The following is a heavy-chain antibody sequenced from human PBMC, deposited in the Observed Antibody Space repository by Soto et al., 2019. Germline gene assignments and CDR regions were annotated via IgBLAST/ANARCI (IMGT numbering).Heavy chain of an antibody. CDR2: IIPIFGTT. J-gene: IGHJ4*02. CDR1: GGTFRSSG. D-gene: IGHD3-22*01. V-gene: IGHV1-69*01. CDR3: ARDYYYSSGYPGY. Sequence: QVQLVQSGAEVKKPGSSVKVSCEASGGTFRSSGITWVRQAPGQGLEWMGGIIPIFGTTNYALKFQVRVTITADESTNIAYMELISLRSEDTAVYYCARDYYYSSGYPGYWGQGTLVTVSS.